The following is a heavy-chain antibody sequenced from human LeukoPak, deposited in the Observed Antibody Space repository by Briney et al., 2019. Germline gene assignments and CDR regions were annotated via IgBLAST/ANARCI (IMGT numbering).Heavy chain of an antibody. CDR2: INHSGST. CDR3: ARGIQPRFLDY. D-gene: IGHD5-18*01. Sequence: SETLSLTCAVYGGSFSGYYWSWIRQPPGKGLEWIGEINHSGSTNYNPSPKSRVTISVDTSKNQFSLKLSSVTAADTAVYYGARGIQPRFLDYWGQGTLVTVSS. CDR1: GGSFSGYY. J-gene: IGHJ4*02. V-gene: IGHV4-34*01.